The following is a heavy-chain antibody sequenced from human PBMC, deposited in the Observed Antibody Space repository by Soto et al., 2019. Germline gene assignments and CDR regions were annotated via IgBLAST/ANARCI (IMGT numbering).Heavy chain of an antibody. D-gene: IGHD3-3*01. CDR3: AKRMRDISGYYSIDY. CDR1: GFTFNNYA. CDR2: ISGSGANT. V-gene: IGHV3-23*01. J-gene: IGHJ4*02. Sequence: GGSLRLSCAASGFTFNNYALSWVRQAPGKGLDWVSGISGSGANTYYADSVKGRFTISRDNSKNTLYLQMNSLRAEDTAIYYCAKRMRDISGYYSIDYWGQGTLVTV.